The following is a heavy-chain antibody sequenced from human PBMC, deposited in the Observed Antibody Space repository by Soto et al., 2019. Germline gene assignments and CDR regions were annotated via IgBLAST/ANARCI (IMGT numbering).Heavy chain of an antibody. CDR1: GYTFTGYY. CDR3: ARDLMVRGVIIARFGY. V-gene: IGHV1-2*02. CDR2: INPNSGGT. Sequence: ASVKVSCKASGYTFTGYYMHWVRQAPGQGLEWMGWINPNSGGTNYAQKVQGRVTMTRDTSISTAYMELSRLRSDDTAVYYCARDLMVRGVIIARFGYWGQGTLVTVSS. D-gene: IGHD3-10*01. J-gene: IGHJ4*02.